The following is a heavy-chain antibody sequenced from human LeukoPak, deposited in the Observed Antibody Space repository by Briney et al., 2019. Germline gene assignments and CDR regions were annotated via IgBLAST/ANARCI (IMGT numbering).Heavy chain of an antibody. CDR3: ATLISGWSLY. CDR2: INADGSTT. CDR1: GSGFTFNNYW. D-gene: IGHD6-19*01. Sequence: GGSLRLSCAASGSGFTFNNYWMHWVSQAPGKGLVWVSRINADGSTTSYADSVRGRFTISRDNAKNTLYLQMNSLRAEDTAVHYCATLISGWSLYWGQGTLVTVSS. V-gene: IGHV3-74*01. J-gene: IGHJ4*02.